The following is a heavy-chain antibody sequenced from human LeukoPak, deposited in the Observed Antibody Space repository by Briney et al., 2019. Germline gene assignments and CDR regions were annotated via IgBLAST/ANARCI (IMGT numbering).Heavy chain of an antibody. CDR2: FDPEDGEK. J-gene: IGHJ4*02. CDR1: GYTLTELS. V-gene: IGHV1-24*01. CDR3: ATGYSLEPTHKFDY. Sequence: ASVKVSCKVSGYTLTELSMHWVRQAPGKGLEWMGGFDPEDGEKIYAQKFQGRVTMTEDTSTDTAYMELSSLRSEDTAVYYCATGYSLEPTHKFDYWGQGTLVTVSS. D-gene: IGHD1-1*01.